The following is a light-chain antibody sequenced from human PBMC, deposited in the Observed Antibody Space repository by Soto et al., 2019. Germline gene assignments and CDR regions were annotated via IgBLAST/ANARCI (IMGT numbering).Light chain of an antibody. V-gene: IGKV1-5*03. J-gene: IGKJ1*01. Sequence: DIQITQSPSTLSASVGDRVTITCQASEFISKWLAWYQQKPGTAPKLLIYQASSLESGVPSRFSGSGSGTEFTLTITSLQPDDFATYYCQHYNSYLETLGQGTKVEIK. CDR2: QAS. CDR3: QHYNSYLET. CDR1: EFISKW.